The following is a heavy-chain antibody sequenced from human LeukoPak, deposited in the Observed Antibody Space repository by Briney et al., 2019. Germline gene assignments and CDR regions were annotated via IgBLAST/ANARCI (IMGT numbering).Heavy chain of an antibody. Sequence: GGSLRLSCAASGFTFSSYGMSWVRQAPGKGLEWVSAISGSGGRTYYADSVKGRFTISRDNSKNTLYLQMNSLRTDDTAVYYCAKDAVTALAGYYYYMDVWGKGTMVTVSS. V-gene: IGHV3-23*01. D-gene: IGHD6-19*01. CDR3: AKDAVTALAGYYYYMDV. J-gene: IGHJ6*03. CDR1: GFTFSSYG. CDR2: ISGSGGRT.